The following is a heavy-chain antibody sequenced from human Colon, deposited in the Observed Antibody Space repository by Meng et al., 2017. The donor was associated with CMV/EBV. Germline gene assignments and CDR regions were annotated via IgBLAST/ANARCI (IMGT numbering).Heavy chain of an antibody. CDR3: AKSGGFLDWLFDFDY. V-gene: IGHV4-39*07. Sequence: SETLSLTCTVSGGSISSSNYYWGWIRQPPGKGLEWIGSVYYSGSTYYNPSVKSRVTISVDRSKNQFSLKLTSVTAADTAVYYCAKSGGFLDWLFDFDYWGQGRLVTVS. CDR2: VYYSGST. D-gene: IGHD3/OR15-3a*01. J-gene: IGHJ4*02. CDR1: GGSISSSNYY.